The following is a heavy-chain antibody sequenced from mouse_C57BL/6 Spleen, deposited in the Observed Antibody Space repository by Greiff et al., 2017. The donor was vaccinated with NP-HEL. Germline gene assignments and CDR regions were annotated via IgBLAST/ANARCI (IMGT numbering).Heavy chain of an antibody. CDR1: GFTFSDYG. J-gene: IGHJ3*01. CDR2: ISNLAYSI. CDR3: ARQNDGYSWFAY. V-gene: IGHV5-15*01. Sequence: EVKLLESGGGLVQPGGSLKLSCAASGFTFSDYGMAWVRQAPRKGPEWVAFISNLAYSIYYAATVTGRFTISRENAKNTLYLEMSSLRSEDTAMYYCARQNDGYSWFAYWGQGTLVTVSA. D-gene: IGHD2-3*01.